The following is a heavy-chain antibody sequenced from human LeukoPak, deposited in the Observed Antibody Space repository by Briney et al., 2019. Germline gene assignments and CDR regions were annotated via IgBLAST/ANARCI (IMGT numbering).Heavy chain of an antibody. CDR3: ARELGIAARPVFDH. CDR1: GFTFSNYA. J-gene: IGHJ4*02. Sequence: GGSLRLSCAASGFTFSNYAMNWVRQAPGKGLEWVSSFSGSGGNTYYADPVKGRFTISRDDSKNTLYLQMDGLGAEKPAVYYCARELGIAARPVFDHWGQGTLVTVSS. D-gene: IGHD6-6*01. V-gene: IGHV3-23*01. CDR2: FSGSGGNT.